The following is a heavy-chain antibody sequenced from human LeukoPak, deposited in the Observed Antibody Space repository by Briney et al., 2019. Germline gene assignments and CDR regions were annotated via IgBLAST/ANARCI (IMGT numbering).Heavy chain of an antibody. D-gene: IGHD6-19*01. CDR1: GFTFSNYA. J-gene: IGHJ4*02. CDR2: ISYGDGGT. CDR3: AREESIAVAGPYFDY. V-gene: IGHV3-23*01. Sequence: GGSLRLSCETSGFTFSNYAMSWVRQAPGRGLEWVSGISYGDGGTYYAGSVKGRFTISRDNSKNTLSLQMNSLRAEDTVVYYCAREESIAVAGPYFDYWGQGTLVTVSS.